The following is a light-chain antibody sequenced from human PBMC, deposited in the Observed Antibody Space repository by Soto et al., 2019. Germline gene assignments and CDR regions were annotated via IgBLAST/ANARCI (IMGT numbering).Light chain of an antibody. CDR3: QQNNSTPLT. V-gene: IGKV1-39*01. Sequence: VHLTQSPSSVSAPVGDRVPITCLASQSISNYLEWYQQKPGKPPNLLIYAASNWESGVPSRFSGSGSGTHFTLTISSLQPEDSATYYCQQNNSTPLTFGQGTKVDIK. J-gene: IGKJ1*01. CDR1: QSISNY. CDR2: AAS.